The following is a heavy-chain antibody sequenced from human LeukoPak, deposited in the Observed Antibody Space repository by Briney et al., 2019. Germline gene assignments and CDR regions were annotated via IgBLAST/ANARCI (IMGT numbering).Heavy chain of an antibody. CDR2: INPNSGGT. CDR1: GYTFTGYY. Sequence: HRASVKVSCKASGYTFTGYYMHWVRQAPGQGLEWMGWINPNSGGTNYAQKFQGRVTMTEDTSTDTAYMELSSLRSEDTAVYYCATGGGYSSSYFDYWGQGTLVTVSS. J-gene: IGHJ4*02. D-gene: IGHD6-6*01. V-gene: IGHV1-2*02. CDR3: ATGGGYSSSYFDY.